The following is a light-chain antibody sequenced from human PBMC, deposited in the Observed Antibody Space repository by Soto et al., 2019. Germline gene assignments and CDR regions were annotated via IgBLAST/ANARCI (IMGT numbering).Light chain of an antibody. CDR1: SSDVGSYNL. Sequence: QSVLTQPASVSGSPGQSITISCTGTSSDVGSYNLVSWYQQHPGKAPKLMIYEVSKRPSGVSNRFSGSKSGNTASLTISGLQDEDEADYYCCSYAGSSTFFDVFGTGTKVTVL. V-gene: IGLV2-23*02. CDR3: CSYAGSSTFFDV. CDR2: EVS. J-gene: IGLJ1*01.